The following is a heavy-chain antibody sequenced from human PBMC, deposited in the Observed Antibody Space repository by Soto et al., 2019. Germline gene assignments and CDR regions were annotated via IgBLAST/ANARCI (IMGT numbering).Heavy chain of an antibody. Sequence: QVQLQESGPGLVKPSQTLSLTCTVSGGSISSGDYYWSWIRQPPGKGLEWIGYIAYSGSTYYNPSLKGRCSISVDTSKNQCSLKLSSVTAADTAVYYCARALRDLQKLVQYYYGMYVWGQGTTVTVSS. CDR1: GGSISSGDYY. CDR3: ARALRDLQKLVQYYYGMYV. J-gene: IGHJ6*02. D-gene: IGHD6-13*01. V-gene: IGHV4-30-4*01. CDR2: IAYSGST.